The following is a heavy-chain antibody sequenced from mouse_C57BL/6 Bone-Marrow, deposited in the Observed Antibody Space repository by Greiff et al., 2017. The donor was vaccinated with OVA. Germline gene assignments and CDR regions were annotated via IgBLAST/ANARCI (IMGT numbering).Heavy chain of an antibody. J-gene: IGHJ2*01. CDR3: ARSGHITTVAGC. Sequence: QVQLQQSGAELVMPGASVKLSCKASGYTFTSYWMHWVKQRPGQGLEWIGEIDPSDSYTNYNQKFKGKSTLTVDKSSSTAYMQLSSLTSEDSAVYYCARSGHITTVAGCGGQGTALTVSA. CDR1: GYTFTSYW. CDR2: IDPSDSYT. D-gene: IGHD1-1*01. V-gene: IGHV1-69*01.